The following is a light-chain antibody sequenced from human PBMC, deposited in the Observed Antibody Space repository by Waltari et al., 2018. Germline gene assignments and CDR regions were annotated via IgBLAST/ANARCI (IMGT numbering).Light chain of an antibody. V-gene: IGKV2-28*01. Sequence: DIVMTQSPLSLAVISGEPASISCRSTHSLLHTDGRNYLCWYLQKPGQAPQLLIFSGSNRASGVPDRFSGSGSGTDFTLKISRVKAEDVGVYYCLQVRETPQTFGQGTKLEIK. CDR1: HSLLHTDGRNY. CDR2: SGS. J-gene: IGKJ2*01. CDR3: LQVRETPQT.